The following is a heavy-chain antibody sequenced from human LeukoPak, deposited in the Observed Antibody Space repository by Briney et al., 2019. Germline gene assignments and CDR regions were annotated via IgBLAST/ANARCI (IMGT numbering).Heavy chain of an antibody. D-gene: IGHD3-22*01. V-gene: IGHV4-59*08. Sequence: SETLSLTCTVSGGSINNYYWSWIRQPPGMGLEWIGYIYYSGSTNYNPSLKSRVTISVDTSNNQFSLKLSSVTAADTAVYYCARLIGGVGYFDSWGQGTLVTVSS. CDR3: ARLIGGVGYFDS. J-gene: IGHJ4*02. CDR1: GGSINNYY. CDR2: IYYSGST.